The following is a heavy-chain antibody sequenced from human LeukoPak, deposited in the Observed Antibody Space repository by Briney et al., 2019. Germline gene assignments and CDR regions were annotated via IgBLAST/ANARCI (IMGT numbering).Heavy chain of an antibody. J-gene: IGHJ4*02. CDR2: VYYSGST. Sequence: SETLSLTCTVSGGSISSYYWSWIRQPPGKGLEWIGYVYYSGSTNYNPSLKSRVTISEDTSKNQFSLKLSSVTAADTAVYYCARTTSSWYDLRVFYFDSWGQGTLVTVSS. D-gene: IGHD6-13*01. V-gene: IGHV4-59*01. CDR1: GGSISSYY. CDR3: ARTTSSWYDLRVFYFDS.